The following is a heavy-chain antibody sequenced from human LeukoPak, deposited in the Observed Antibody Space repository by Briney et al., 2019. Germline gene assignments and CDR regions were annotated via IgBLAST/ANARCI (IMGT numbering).Heavy chain of an antibody. CDR2: ISYDGDDK. Sequence: GGSLILSCAASGFTFSTYGMHWVRQAPGKGLEWVAIISYDGDDKDHADSVTGRCTISRDNSKNTLYLQVNSLRGEDTAVYYCAKSTAPAGYYLDYWGQGILVTVSS. J-gene: IGHJ4*02. D-gene: IGHD2-2*01. V-gene: IGHV3-30*18. CDR1: GFTFSTYG. CDR3: AKSTAPAGYYLDY.